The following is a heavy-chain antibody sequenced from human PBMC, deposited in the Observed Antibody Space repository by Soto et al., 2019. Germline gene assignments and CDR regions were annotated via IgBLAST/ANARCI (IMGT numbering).Heavy chain of an antibody. CDR1: GDSISSRGYY. CDR2: ISYSEST. J-gene: IGHJ4*02. Sequence: PSETLSLTCTASGDSISSRGYYCSWIRQFPGKGLEWIGYISYSESTDYNPSLKSRVTISADTSKNQFSLKLSSVTAADTAVYYCAGGNDYAKIGYWGQGAQVTVSS. V-gene: IGHV4-31*03. CDR3: AGGNDYAKIGY. D-gene: IGHD4-17*01.